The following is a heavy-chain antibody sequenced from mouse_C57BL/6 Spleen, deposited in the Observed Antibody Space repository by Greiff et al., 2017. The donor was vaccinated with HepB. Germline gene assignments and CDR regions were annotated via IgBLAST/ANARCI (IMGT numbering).Heavy chain of an antibody. J-gene: IGHJ3*01. CDR2: IRNKADNHET. V-gene: IGHV6-6*01. D-gene: IGHD2-3*01. CDR1: GFTFSGAW. Sequence: EVKLVESGGGLVQPGGSMKLSCAASGFTFSGAWMDWVRQSPEKGLEWVAEIRNKADNHETYYAVSVKGRFTISRDDSKNSVYLQMSSLRAEDTGIYYCTRQFYDSWFAYWGQGTLVTVS. CDR3: TRQFYDSWFAY.